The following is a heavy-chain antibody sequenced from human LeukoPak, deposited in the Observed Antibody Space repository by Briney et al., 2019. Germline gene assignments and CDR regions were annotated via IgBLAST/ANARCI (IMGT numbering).Heavy chain of an antibody. D-gene: IGHD2-15*01. CDR2: ISYSGST. J-gene: IGHJ1*01. Sequence: SETLSLTCTVSGGSISSYYWSWIRQPPGKGLEWIGYISYSGSTNYNPSLKSRVTISVDTSKNQFSLNVSSVTAADTAVYYCAREDYCSGGSCYSGYFQHWGQGTLVTVSS. V-gene: IGHV4-59*01. CDR3: AREDYCSGGSCYSGYFQH. CDR1: GGSISSYY.